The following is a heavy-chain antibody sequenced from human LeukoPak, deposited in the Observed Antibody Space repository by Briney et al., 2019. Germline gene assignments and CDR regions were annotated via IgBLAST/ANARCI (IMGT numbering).Heavy chain of an antibody. CDR3: SRGPIQLWVHNGMDV. Sequence: SLRLSCTSSGFTLGDHAMTWVRQAPGKGLECVGFIRCNAYRGPTEYAASVKGRFTISRDDSKNVVYLQMNGLKSEDTAVYYCSRGPIQLWVHNGMDVWGQGTTVTVSS. V-gene: IGHV3-49*04. D-gene: IGHD5-24*01. CDR1: GFTLGDHA. J-gene: IGHJ6*02. CDR2: IRCNAYRGPT.